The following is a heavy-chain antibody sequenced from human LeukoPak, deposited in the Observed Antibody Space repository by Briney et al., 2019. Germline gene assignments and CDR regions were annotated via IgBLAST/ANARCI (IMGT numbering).Heavy chain of an antibody. CDR3: ARPIRPVLTGSTGWFDP. D-gene: IGHD1-7*01. J-gene: IGHJ5*02. Sequence: PSETLSLTCAVSGGSISSYYWTWVRQPPGKGVEGIGYIYYSGSTNYNTSLMSRGTISVDKTKIQFSLKLSSVSAADTSVDYCARPIRPVLTGSTGWFDPCGQGTLVTVSS. CDR1: GGSISSYY. V-gene: IGHV4-59*01. CDR2: IYYSGST.